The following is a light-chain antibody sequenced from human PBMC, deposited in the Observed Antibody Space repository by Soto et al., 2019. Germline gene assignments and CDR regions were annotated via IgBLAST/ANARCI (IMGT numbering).Light chain of an antibody. V-gene: IGKV3-20*01. CDR3: QHYGNSPPSVT. CDR2: GAS. J-gene: IGKJ3*01. CDR1: QSVSIL. Sequence: EVVMTQSPATLSVSPGERATLSCRASQSVSILLAWYQQKPGQAPRLLIYGASRRATGIPDRFSGSGSGTDFTLTISSLEPEDFAVYYCQHYGNSPPSVTFGPGTKVDIK.